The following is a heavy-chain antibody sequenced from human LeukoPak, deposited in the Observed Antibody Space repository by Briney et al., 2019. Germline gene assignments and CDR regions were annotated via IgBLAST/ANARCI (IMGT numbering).Heavy chain of an antibody. CDR1: GFTFTNYW. CDR3: ARFIAAPYYFDY. CDR2: INQDGTEK. V-gene: IGHV3-7*01. D-gene: IGHD6-13*01. J-gene: IGHJ4*02. Sequence: GGSLRLSCAASGFTFTNYWMTWVRQAPGKGLEWVANINQDGTEKYYVDSVKGRFTISRDNAQNSLYLQMNSLRAEDTAVYYCARFIAAPYYFDYWGRGTLVTVSS.